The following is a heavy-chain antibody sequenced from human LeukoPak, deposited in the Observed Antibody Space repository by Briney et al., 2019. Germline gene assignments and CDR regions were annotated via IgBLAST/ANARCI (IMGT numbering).Heavy chain of an antibody. J-gene: IGHJ3*02. CDR3: VRGVGSSTSCYVRAFDI. CDR2: IKQDGSDK. CDR1: GFTFSSYW. D-gene: IGHD2-2*01. V-gene: IGHV3-7*03. Sequence: GGSLRLSCAASGFTFSSYWMSWVRQTPGKGLEWVANIKQDGSDKYYVDSVKGRFTISRDNAKNSLYLQVNSLRAEDMTVYYCVRGVGSSTSCYVRAFDIWGQGTMVTVSS.